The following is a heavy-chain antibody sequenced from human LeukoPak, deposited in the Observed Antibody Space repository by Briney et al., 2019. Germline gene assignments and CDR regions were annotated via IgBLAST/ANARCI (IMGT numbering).Heavy chain of an antibody. Sequence: PSETLSLTCAVYGGSFSGYYWSWIRQPPGKGLEWIGEINHSGSTNYNPSLKSRVTISVDTSENQFSLKLSSVTAADTAVYYCARVEWELPRDYWGQGTLVTVSS. CDR1: GGSFSGYY. D-gene: IGHD1-26*01. J-gene: IGHJ4*02. CDR3: ARVEWELPRDY. V-gene: IGHV4-34*01. CDR2: INHSGST.